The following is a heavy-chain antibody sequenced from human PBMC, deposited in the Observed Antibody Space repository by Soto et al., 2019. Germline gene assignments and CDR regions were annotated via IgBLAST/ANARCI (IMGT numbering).Heavy chain of an antibody. CDR2: INGDGSDT. CDR1: RFTFSSYW. CDR3: AREGMGFSNWFDP. D-gene: IGHD2-8*01. V-gene: IGHV3-74*01. Sequence: PGGSLRLSCAASRFTFSSYWMHWVRQAPGEGLVWVSRINGDGSDTGYAGSVKGRFTISRDNAKNTLYLQMNSLRAEDTAVYFCAREGMGFSNWFDPSGQGTLVTVSS. J-gene: IGHJ5*02.